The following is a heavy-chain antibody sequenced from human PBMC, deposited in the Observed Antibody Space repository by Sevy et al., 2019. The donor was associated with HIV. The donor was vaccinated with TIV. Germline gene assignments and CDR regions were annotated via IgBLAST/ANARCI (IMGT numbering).Heavy chain of an antibody. D-gene: IGHD3-22*01. CDR1: GYTVTQFS. Sequence: SVKVSCKVSGYTVTQFSMHWVRQAPGKGLEWMTTFDPEDGDPEDGKTIYAQKFLGRVTMTEDTSTDTAYMELSSLRSDDTAVYYCATTKDYYDSSGYPFDYWGQGTLVTVSS. J-gene: IGHJ4*02. CDR3: ATTKDYYDSSGYPFDY. CDR2: FDPEDGDPEDGKT. V-gene: IGHV1-24*01.